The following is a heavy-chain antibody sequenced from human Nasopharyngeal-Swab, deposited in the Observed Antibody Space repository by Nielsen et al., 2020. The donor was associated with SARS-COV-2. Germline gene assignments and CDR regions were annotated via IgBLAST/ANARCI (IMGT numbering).Heavy chain of an antibody. J-gene: IGHJ4*02. CDR2: ISYDGSNK. D-gene: IGHD6-19*01. CDR1: GFTFSSYA. Sequence: GESLKISCAASGFTFSSYAMHWVRQAPGKGLEWVAVISYDGSNKYYADSVKGRFTISRDNSKNTLYLQMNSLRAEDTAVYYCAREHPIAVAGNLDYWGQGTLVTVSS. CDR3: AREHPIAVAGNLDY. V-gene: IGHV3-30-3*01.